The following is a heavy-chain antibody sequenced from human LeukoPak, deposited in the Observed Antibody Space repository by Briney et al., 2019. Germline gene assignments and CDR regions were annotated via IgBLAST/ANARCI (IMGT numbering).Heavy chain of an antibody. CDR1: GFTFSSYA. J-gene: IGHJ4*02. D-gene: IGHD3-9*01. CDR2: ISGSGGRT. CDR3: AKEGDILTGYAGFDY. V-gene: IGHV3-23*01. Sequence: GGSLRLSCAASGFTFSSYAMSWVRQAPGKGLEWVSAISGSGGRTYYADSVKGRFTISRDNSKNTLYLQINSLRAEDTAVYYCAKEGDILTGYAGFDYWGQGPWSPSPQ.